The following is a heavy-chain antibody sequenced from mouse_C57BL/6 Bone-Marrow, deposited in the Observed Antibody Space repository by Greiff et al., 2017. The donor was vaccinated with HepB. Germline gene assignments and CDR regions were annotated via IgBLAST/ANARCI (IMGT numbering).Heavy chain of an antibody. CDR3: TLQLRLPYYYAMDY. D-gene: IGHD3-2*02. Sequence: VQLQQSGAELVRPGASVKLSCTASGFNVKDDYMHWVKQRPEQGLEWIGWIDPENGDTEYASKFQGKATITADTSSNTAYLQLSSLTSEDTAVYYCTLQLRLPYYYAMDYWGQGTSVTVSS. V-gene: IGHV14-4*01. CDR2: IDPENGDT. J-gene: IGHJ4*01. CDR1: GFNVKDDY.